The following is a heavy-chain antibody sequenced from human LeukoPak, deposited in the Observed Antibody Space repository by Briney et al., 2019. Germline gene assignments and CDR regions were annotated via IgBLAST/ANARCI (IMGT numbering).Heavy chain of an antibody. CDR2: IYSGGYT. D-gene: IGHD3-22*01. J-gene: IGHJ4*02. CDR1: GFTVSSNY. V-gene: IGHV3-53*01. Sequence: GGSLRLSCAASGFTVSSNYMSWVRQAPGKGLEWVSVIYSGGYTYYADSVKGRFTISRDNSKDTLYLQMNSLRAEDTAVYYCTTDDYYDSRGYHPGFDSWGQGTLVTVSS. CDR3: TTDDYYDSRGYHPGFDS.